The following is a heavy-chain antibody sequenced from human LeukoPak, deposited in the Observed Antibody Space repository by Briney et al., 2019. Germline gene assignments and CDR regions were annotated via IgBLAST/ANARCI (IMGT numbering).Heavy chain of an antibody. CDR2: ISGSGGST. V-gene: IGHV3-23*01. D-gene: IGHD4-17*01. CDR3: AKDDDYGDYAAY. J-gene: IGHJ4*02. Sequence: PGGSLRLSCAASGFTFSSCVMSWVRQAPGKGLEWVSAISGSGGSTYYADSVKGRFTISRDNSKNTLYLQMNSLRAEDTAVYYCAKDDDYGDYAAYWGQGTLVTVSS. CDR1: GFTFSSCV.